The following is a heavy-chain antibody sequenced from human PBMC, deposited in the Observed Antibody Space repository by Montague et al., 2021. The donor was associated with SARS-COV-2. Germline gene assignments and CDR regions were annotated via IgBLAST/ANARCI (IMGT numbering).Heavy chain of an antibody. Sequence: SETLSLTCAVHGGSLSTYSWNWIRQPPGKGLEWIGEIHHGGGTNYNPSLKSRVTISADTSKNQFSLKLTSVAAADTAVYYCARLGDGVLPSPILGVGPYYSYYYMDVWGKGTTVTVSS. CDR2: IHHGGGT. D-gene: IGHD3-10*01. CDR3: ARLGDGVLPSPILGVGPYYSYYYMDV. J-gene: IGHJ6*03. CDR1: GGSLSTYS. V-gene: IGHV4-34*01.